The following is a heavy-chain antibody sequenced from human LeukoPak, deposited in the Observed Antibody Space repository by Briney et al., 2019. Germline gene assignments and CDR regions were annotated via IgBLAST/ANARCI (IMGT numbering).Heavy chain of an antibody. Sequence: ASVKVSCKASGYTFTSYGISWVRQAPGQGLEWMGWISAYNGNTNYAQKLQGRVTMTTDTSTSTAYMELRSLRSDDTAVYYCARMVYGSGSYYFDYWGQGTLVTVSS. D-gene: IGHD3-10*01. J-gene: IGHJ4*02. CDR1: GYTFTSYG. CDR2: ISAYNGNT. CDR3: ARMVYGSGSYYFDY. V-gene: IGHV1-18*04.